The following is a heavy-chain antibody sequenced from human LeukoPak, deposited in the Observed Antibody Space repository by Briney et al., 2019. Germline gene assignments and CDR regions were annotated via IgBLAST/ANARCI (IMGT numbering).Heavy chain of an antibody. CDR2: ISYDGSNK. J-gene: IGHJ4*02. CDR3: AKENYYDSSGYIDY. D-gene: IGHD3-22*01. V-gene: IGHV3-30-3*02. CDR1: GFTFSSYA. Sequence: GGSLRLSCAASGFTFSSYAMHWVRQAPGKGLEWVAVISYDGSNKYYADSVKGRFTISRDNSKNTLYLQMNSLRTEDTAVYYCAKENYYDSSGYIDYWGQGTLVTVSS.